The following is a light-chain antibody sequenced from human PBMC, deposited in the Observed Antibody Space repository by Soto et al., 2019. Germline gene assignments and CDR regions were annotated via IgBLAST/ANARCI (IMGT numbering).Light chain of an antibody. V-gene: IGKV3-20*01. CDR1: QSVSSSY. CDR3: QQSPT. J-gene: IGKJ1*01. Sequence: EIVLTQSPGTLSLSPGERATLSCRASQSVSSSYLAWYQQKPGQAPRLLIYGASSRATGIPDRFSGSGSGTDFSLSISRLETEDIAVYYCQQSPTF. CDR2: GAS.